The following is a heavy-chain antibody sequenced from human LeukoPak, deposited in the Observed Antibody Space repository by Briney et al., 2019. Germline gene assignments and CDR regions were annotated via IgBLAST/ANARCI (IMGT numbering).Heavy chain of an antibody. D-gene: IGHD2-2*01. CDR1: GYTFTGYY. V-gene: IGHV1-2*02. CDR2: INPNSGGT. J-gene: IGHJ5*02. CDR3: ARDEGYCSSTSCYDWFDP. Sequence: EASVKVSCKASGYTFTGYYIHWVRQAPGQGLEWMGWINPNSGGTNYAQRFQGRVTMTRDTSISTAYMELGRLRSDDTAVYYCARDEGYCSSTSCYDWFDPWGQGTLVTVSS.